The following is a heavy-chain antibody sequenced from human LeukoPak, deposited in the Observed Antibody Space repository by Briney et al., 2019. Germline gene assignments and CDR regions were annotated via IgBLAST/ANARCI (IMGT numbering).Heavy chain of an antibody. CDR3: ARAMEAAEGAFDI. D-gene: IGHD6-25*01. J-gene: IGHJ3*02. CDR1: GFTVSSNY. CDR2: IYSGGST. Sequence: PGVSLRLSCAASGFTVSSNYMSWVRQAPGKGLEWVSVIYSGGSTYYADSVKGRFTISRDNSKNTLYLQMNSLRAEDTAVYYCARAMEAAEGAFDIWGQGTMVTVSS. V-gene: IGHV3-53*01.